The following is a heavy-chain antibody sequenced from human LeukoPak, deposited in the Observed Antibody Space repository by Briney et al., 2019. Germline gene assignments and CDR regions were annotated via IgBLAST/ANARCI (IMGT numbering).Heavy chain of an antibody. CDR3: ARQWLPNGYFDY. V-gene: IGHV1-2*06. CDR1: GYTFTAYF. Sequence: ASVKVSCKASGYTFTAYFMHWVRQAPGQGLEWMGRVNPNSGVANSIQKFQGRVTMTRDTSISTAYMELSGLRSDDTAVYYCARQWLPNGYFDYWGQGTLVTVSS. J-gene: IGHJ4*02. CDR2: VNPNSGVA. D-gene: IGHD6-19*01.